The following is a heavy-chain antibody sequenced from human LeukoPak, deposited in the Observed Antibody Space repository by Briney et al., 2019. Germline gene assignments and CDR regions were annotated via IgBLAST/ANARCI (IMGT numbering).Heavy chain of an antibody. V-gene: IGHV3-7*04. CDR2: IKQDGSEK. Sequence: GGSLRLSCAASGFTFSSYWMSWVRQAPGKGLEWVANIKQDGSEKYYVDSVKGRFTISRDNAENSLYLQMNSLRAEDTAVYYCARARDGYNWDAFDIWGQGTMVTVSS. J-gene: IGHJ3*02. CDR3: ARARDGYNWDAFDI. CDR1: GFTFSSYW. D-gene: IGHD5-24*01.